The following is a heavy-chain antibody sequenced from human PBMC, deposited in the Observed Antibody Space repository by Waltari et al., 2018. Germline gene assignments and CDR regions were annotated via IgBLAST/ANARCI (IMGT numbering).Heavy chain of an antibody. Sequence: QVQLQESGPGLVRPSEPLSLTCAVSGASLRAANWWRWVRQPPGKGLEWTGEGFYNGITNLNPSLKSRVTISVDKSKRQVSLKVISVTSADTAGYYCAKNAAYNLDYWGQGTLVTVSS. V-gene: IGHV4-4*02. D-gene: IGHD2-15*01. CDR3: AKNAAYNLDY. J-gene: IGHJ4*02. CDR1: GASLRAANW. CDR2: GFYNGIT.